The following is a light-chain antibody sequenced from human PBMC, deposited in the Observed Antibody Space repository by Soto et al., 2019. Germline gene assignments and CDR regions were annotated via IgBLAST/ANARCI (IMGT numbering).Light chain of an antibody. Sequence: QAVVTQPPSASGTPGQRVTISCSGSSSNTGSNTVNWYQQLPGTAPKFLIYGHNQRPSGVPDRFSASKSGTSASLAISGLQSEDDADYYCAAWDDSLNGVVFGGGTKLTVL. CDR3: AAWDDSLNGVV. CDR2: GHN. CDR1: SSNTGSNT. J-gene: IGLJ2*01. V-gene: IGLV1-44*01.